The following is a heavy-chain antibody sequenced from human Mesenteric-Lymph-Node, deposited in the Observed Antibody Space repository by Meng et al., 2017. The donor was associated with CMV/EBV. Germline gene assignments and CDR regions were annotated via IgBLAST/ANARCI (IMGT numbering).Heavy chain of an antibody. CDR2: ISGSGGST. CDR1: GFTFSNYA. D-gene: IGHD3-10*01. J-gene: IGHJ6*02. V-gene: IGHV3-23*01. CDR3: ARGGSGSDYYYGMDV. Sequence: GGSLRLSCAASGFTFSNYAMSWVRQAPGKGLEWVSAISGSGGSTYYVDSVKGRFTISRDNSKNTFFLQMNSLRAEDTAVYFCARGGSGSDYYYGMDVWGQGTTVTVSS.